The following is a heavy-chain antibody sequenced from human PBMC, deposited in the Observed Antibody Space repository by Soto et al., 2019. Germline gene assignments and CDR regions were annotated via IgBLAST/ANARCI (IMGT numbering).Heavy chain of an antibody. D-gene: IGHD3-22*01. Sequence: ASVKVSCKASGYSFTNYDIHWVRQAPGQRLEWMGWINAGNGNTKYSQKFQGRVTFTRDTSANTAYMELSSLISEDTAVYYCARPKDYDDCLDLWGQGTLVTVSS. J-gene: IGHJ4*02. CDR3: ARPKDYDDCLDL. CDR1: GYSFTNYD. CDR2: INAGNGNT. V-gene: IGHV1-3*01.